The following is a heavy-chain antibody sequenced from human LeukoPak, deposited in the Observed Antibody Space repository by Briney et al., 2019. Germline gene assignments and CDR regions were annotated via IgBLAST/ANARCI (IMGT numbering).Heavy chain of an antibody. V-gene: IGHV3-23*01. CDR3: AKDRVTPIRGVKTDNVYNWFDP. CDR2: ISGSGGST. Sequence: PGGSLRLSCAASGFTFSSYAMSWVRQAPGKGLEWVSAISGSGGSTYYADSVKGRFTISRDNSKNTLYLQMNSLRAEDTAVYYCAKDRVTPIRGVKTDNVYNWFDPWGQGTLVTVSS. D-gene: IGHD3-10*01. CDR1: GFTFSSYA. J-gene: IGHJ5*02.